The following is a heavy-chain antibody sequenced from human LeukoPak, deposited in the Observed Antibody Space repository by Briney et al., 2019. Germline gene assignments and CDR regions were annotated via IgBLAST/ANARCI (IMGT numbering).Heavy chain of an antibody. CDR3: ARDLPSTSNWELDF. J-gene: IGHJ4*02. V-gene: IGHV1-2*06. CDR2: INSNSGVT. Sequence: ASVKVSCKASGYTFTTYNLHWVRQAPGQGLEWMGRINSNSGVTDDAQNFQVRVTMTRDTSISTAYMELSRLTSDDTAVYYCARDLPSTSNWELDFWGQGTLVIVSS. D-gene: IGHD1-26*01. CDR1: GYTFTTYN.